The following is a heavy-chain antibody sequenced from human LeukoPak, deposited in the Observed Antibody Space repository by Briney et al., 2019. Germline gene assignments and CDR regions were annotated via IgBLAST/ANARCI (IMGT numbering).Heavy chain of an antibody. D-gene: IGHD3-10*01. CDR2: ISGSGGTT. CDR3: ARVVYYGSGSYLHY. Sequence: GGSLRLSCAASGFTFSSYAMRWVRLAPGKGLEWVSTISGSGGTTYYADSVKGRFTISRDNSKSTLYLQMNSLRADDTALYYCARVVYYGSGSYLHYWGQGTLVTVSS. J-gene: IGHJ4*02. CDR1: GFTFSSYA. V-gene: IGHV3-23*01.